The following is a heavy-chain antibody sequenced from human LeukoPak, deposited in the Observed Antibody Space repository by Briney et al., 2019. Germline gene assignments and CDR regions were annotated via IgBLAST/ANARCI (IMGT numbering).Heavy chain of an antibody. CDR3: ARDSPHDAFDI. V-gene: IGHV4-39*07. CDR1: GGSISSSSYY. CDR2: IYYRGST. J-gene: IGHJ3*02. Sequence: PSETLSLTCTVSGGSISSSSYYWGWIRQPPGKGLEWIGNIYYRGSTHYNPSLKSRVTISIDTSKNQFSLKLSSVTAADTAVYYCARDSPHDAFDIWGQGTMVTVSS.